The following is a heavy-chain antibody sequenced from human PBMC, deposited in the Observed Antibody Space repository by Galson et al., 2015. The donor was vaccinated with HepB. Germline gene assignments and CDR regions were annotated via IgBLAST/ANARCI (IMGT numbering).Heavy chain of an antibody. V-gene: IGHV3-66*01. CDR2: IYSGGDT. CDR3: ARSLASPGDY. D-gene: IGHD6-13*01. J-gene: IGHJ4*02. CDR1: GFTVSSDY. Sequence: SLRLSCAASGFTVSSDYMSWVRQAPGKGLEWVSVIYSGGDTHYADSAKARFTISRDNSKNTLYLQMNSLRAEDTAVYYCARSLASPGDYWRQETLVTVSS.